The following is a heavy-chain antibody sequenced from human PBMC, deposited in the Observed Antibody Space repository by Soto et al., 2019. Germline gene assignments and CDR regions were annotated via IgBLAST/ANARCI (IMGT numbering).Heavy chain of an antibody. CDR3: AREGYAYGLDF. CDR2: TYTGGNS. CDR1: GLSVSDKY. J-gene: IGHJ4*02. V-gene: IGHV3-53*02. D-gene: IGHD3-10*01. Sequence: EVQLVQTGGGLIKPGGSLSLSCAASGLSVSDKYMSWVRQAPGKGLEWVSLTYTGGNSYFADFVKGRFIVSRDISKNTLFLHMNSLGGEDTAVDYCAREGYAYGLDFWGQGSLVTVSS.